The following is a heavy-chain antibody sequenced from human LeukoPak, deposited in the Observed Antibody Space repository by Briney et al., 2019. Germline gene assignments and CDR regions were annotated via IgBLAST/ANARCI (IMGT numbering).Heavy chain of an antibody. V-gene: IGHV3-53*01. Sequence: PGGSLRLSCAASGFTVSSNYMSWVRQAPGKGLEWVPVIYSGGSTYYADSVKGRFTISRDNSKNTLYLQMNSLRAEDTAVYYCARSIVVVTAIHDAFDIWGQGTMVTVSS. J-gene: IGHJ3*02. CDR3: ARSIVVVTAIHDAFDI. D-gene: IGHD2-21*02. CDR1: GFTVSSNY. CDR2: IYSGGST.